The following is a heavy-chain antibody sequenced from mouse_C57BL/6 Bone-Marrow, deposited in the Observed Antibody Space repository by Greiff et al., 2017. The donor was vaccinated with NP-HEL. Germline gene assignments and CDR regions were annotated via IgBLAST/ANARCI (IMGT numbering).Heavy chain of an antibody. CDR3: ARGRIFYYDYDDAMDY. D-gene: IGHD2-4*01. J-gene: IGHJ4*01. CDR1: GYTFTDHT. CDR2: IYPRDGST. Sequence: QVQLKESDAELVKPGASVKISCKVSGYTFTDHTIHWMKQRPEQGLEWIGYIYPRDGSTKYNEKFKGKATLTADKSSSTAYMQLNSLTSEDSAVYFCARGRIFYYDYDDAMDYWGQGTSVTVSS. V-gene: IGHV1-78*01.